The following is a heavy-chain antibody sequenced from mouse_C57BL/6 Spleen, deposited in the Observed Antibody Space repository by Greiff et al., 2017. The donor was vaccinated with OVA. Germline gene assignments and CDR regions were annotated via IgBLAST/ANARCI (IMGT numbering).Heavy chain of an antibody. V-gene: IGHV3-1*01. CDR3: SGSSHWYFDV. D-gene: IGHD1-1*01. CDR1: GYSITSGYD. J-gene: IGHJ1*03. Sequence: EVQLQEPGPGMVKPSQSLSLTCTVTGYSITSGYDWHWIRHFPENKLEWMGNISYSGSTNYNQSLKSRTSITHDTSKNHFFLKLNSVTTEYTATDYCSGSSHWYFDVWGTGTTVTVSS. CDR2: ISYSGST.